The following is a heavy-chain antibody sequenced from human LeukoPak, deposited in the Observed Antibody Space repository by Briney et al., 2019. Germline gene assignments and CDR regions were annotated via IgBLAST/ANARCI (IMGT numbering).Heavy chain of an antibody. Sequence: GGSLKLSCAASGFTFSNYWMSWVRQAPGKGLEWVANIKRDGSDNYYVGSVEGRFTISRDNAKNSLYLQMSSLRAEDTAIYYCARALYNRGWYPDYFDSWGQGTLVTVSA. J-gene: IGHJ4*02. D-gene: IGHD6-19*01. CDR2: IKRDGSDN. CDR1: GFTFSNYW. CDR3: ARALYNRGWYPDYFDS. V-gene: IGHV3-7*01.